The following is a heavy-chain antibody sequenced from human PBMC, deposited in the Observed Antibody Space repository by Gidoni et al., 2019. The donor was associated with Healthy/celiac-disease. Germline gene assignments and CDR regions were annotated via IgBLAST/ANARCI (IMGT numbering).Heavy chain of an antibody. D-gene: IGHD3-10*01. CDR3: ARAMVRGVGFDY. J-gene: IGHJ4*02. CDR1: GYTFTGYY. V-gene: IGHV1-2*02. Sequence: QVQLAQSGAEVKKPGASVKVSCKASGYTFTGYYMHWVRQAPGQGLEWMGWINPSSGGTNYAQKFQGRVTMTRDTSISTAYMELSRLRSDDTAVYYCARAMVRGVGFDYWGQGTLVTVSS. CDR2: INPSSGGT.